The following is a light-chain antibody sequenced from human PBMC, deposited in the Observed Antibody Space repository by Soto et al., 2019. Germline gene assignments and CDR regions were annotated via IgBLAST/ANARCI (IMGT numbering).Light chain of an antibody. V-gene: IGKV3-15*01. J-gene: IGKJ5*01. CDR1: HSVNSH. CDR2: GAS. CDR3: QQYKNWPL. Sequence: MMMTQSPATLSVSPGERVTLSCRTSHSVNSHVAWYQQKPAQAPRLLLYGASTRATGIPVRFSGRGFGTEFTLTISSLQSEDFAVYYCQQYKNWPLFGQGTRLDIK.